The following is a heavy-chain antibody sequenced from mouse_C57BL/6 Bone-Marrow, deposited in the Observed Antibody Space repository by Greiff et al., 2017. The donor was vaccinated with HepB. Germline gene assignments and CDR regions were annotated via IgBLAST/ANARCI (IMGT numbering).Heavy chain of an antibody. CDR2: INPNNGGT. Sequence: SGPELVKPGASVKIPCKASGYTFTDYNMDWVKQSHGKSLEWIGDINPNNGGTIYNQKFKGKATLTVDKSSSTAYMELRSLTSEDTAVYYCARRDYGSRAWFAYWGQGTLVTVSA. V-gene: IGHV1-18*01. D-gene: IGHD1-1*01. CDR1: GYTFTDYN. J-gene: IGHJ3*01. CDR3: ARRDYGSRAWFAY.